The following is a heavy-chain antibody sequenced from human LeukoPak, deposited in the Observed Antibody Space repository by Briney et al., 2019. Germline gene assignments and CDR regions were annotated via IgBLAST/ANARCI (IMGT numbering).Heavy chain of an antibody. CDR3: ARSHCSGGSCGAFDI. D-gene: IGHD2-15*01. CDR2: IYPADSDK. J-gene: IGHJ3*02. V-gene: IGHV5-51*01. Sequence: GESLKISCKGSGYNFASYWIAWVRQMPGKGLEWMGTIYPADSDKRYSPSFQGQVTISADKSISTAYLQWSSLKASDTAMYYCARSHCSGGSCGAFDIWGQGTMVTVSS. CDR1: GYNFASYW.